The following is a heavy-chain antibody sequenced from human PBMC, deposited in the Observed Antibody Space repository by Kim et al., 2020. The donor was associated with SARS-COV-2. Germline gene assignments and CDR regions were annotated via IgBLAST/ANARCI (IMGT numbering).Heavy chain of an antibody. CDR3: ARESVGTYDDYDPFDV. J-gene: IGHJ3*01. CDR1: GFTVSDAY. CDR2: LYRNGPT. V-gene: IGHV3-53*04. Sequence: GGSLRLSCSASGFTVSDAYMNWVRQAPGKGLEWVSLLYRNGPTYYAASVKGRFTISRHDSENTLYLQMNSLKPEDTAVYYCARESVGTYDDYDPFDVWGQGTMVTVSS. D-gene: IGHD3-3*01.